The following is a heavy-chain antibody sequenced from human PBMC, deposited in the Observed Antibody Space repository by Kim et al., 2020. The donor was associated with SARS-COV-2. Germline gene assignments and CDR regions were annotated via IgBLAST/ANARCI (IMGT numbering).Heavy chain of an antibody. V-gene: IGHV4-39*07. J-gene: IGHJ4*02. Sequence: SETLSLTCTVSGGSISSSSYYWGWIRQPPGKGLEWIGSIYYSGSTYYNPSLKSRVTISVDTSKNQFSLKLSSVTAADTAVYYCAREPPLKWELPGYFDYWGQGTLVTVSS. CDR3: AREPPLKWELPGYFDY. CDR1: GGSISSSSYY. D-gene: IGHD1-26*01. CDR2: IYYSGST.